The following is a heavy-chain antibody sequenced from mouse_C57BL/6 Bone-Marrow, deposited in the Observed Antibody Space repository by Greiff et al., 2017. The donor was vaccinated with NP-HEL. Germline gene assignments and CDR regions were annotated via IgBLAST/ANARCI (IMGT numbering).Heavy chain of an antibody. D-gene: IGHD4-1*02. J-gene: IGHJ4*01. CDR1: GFNIKDYY. V-gene: IGHV14-2*01. CDR2: IDPEDGDT. CDR3: GPTETEDYYAKDY. Sequence: EVKLEESGAELVKPGASVKLSCTASGFNIKDYYMHWVKQRTEQGLEWIGRIDPEDGDTKYAPKFQGKATITADTSSNTAYLQLSSLTSEDTAVYYCGPTETEDYYAKDYWGQGTSVTVSS.